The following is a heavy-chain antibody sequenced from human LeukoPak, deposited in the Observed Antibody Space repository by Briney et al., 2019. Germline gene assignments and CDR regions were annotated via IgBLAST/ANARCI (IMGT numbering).Heavy chain of an antibody. CDR3: ARDSETTPIHVLGY. J-gene: IGHJ4*02. Sequence: GGSLRLSCVVSGFTFTNYVVHWVRQAPGKGLEWVTLVSSDGGIRYYADSVKGRFSVSRDISKNTLYLQMNSLRVDDTAVYYCARDSETTPIHVLGYWGQGTLVTVSS. V-gene: IGHV3-30-3*01. CDR1: GFTFTNYV. D-gene: IGHD2-15*01. CDR2: VSSDGGIR.